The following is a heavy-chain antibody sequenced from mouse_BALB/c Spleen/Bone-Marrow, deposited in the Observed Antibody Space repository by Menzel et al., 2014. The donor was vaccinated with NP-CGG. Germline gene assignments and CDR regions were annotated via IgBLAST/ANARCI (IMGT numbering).Heavy chain of an antibody. V-gene: IGHV5-12-2*01. J-gene: IGHJ2*01. CDR1: GFTFSSYT. D-gene: IGHD3-2*02. CDR2: ISNGGGST. Sequence: EVKLMESGGGLVQPGGSLKLSCAASGFTFSSYTMSWVRQTPEKRLEWVAYISNGGGSTYYPDTVKGRFTISRDNAKNTLYLQMSSLKSEDTARYCCARHKNRLFDYWGQGTPLTGSP. CDR3: ARHKNRLFDY.